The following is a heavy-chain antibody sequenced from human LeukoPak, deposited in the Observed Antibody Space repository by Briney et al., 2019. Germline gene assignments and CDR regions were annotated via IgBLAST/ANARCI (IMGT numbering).Heavy chain of an antibody. CDR3: AREVVAAMHQNWFDP. D-gene: IGHD2-15*01. CDR2: ISGSGGRT. CDR1: GFTFSTYG. Sequence: GGTLRLSCAASGFTFSTYGMSWVRQAPGKGLEWVSSISGSGGRTYYADSVKGRFTISRDNSKNTLYLQMNSLRAEDTAVYHCAREVVAAMHQNWFDPWGQGTLVTVSS. J-gene: IGHJ5*02. V-gene: IGHV3-23*01.